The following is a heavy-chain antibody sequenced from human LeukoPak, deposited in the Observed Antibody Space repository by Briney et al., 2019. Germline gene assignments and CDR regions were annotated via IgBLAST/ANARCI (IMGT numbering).Heavy chain of an antibody. CDR2: INPNSGGT. D-gene: IGHD1-14*01. Sequence: ASVKVSCKASGYTFTGYYMHWVRQAPGHGLEWMGWINPNSGGTNYAQKFQGRVTMTRDTSISTAYMELSRLRSDDTAVYYCARWAGSAGYYYYYMDVWGKGTTVTVSS. J-gene: IGHJ6*03. V-gene: IGHV1-2*02. CDR3: ARWAGSAGYYYYYMDV. CDR1: GYTFTGYY.